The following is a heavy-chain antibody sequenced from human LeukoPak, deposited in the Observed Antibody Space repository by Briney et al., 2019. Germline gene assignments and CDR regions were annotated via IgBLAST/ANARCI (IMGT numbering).Heavy chain of an antibody. J-gene: IGHJ4*02. CDR3: ARGEIRGGFDY. CDR2: IYYSGST. D-gene: IGHD1-26*01. Sequence: PSETPSLTCTVSGDSISIYSWSWIRQPPGKGLEWIGYIYYSGSTNYNPSLKSRVTISVDTSKNQFSLKLSSVTAADTAVYYCARGEIRGGFDYWGQGTLVTVSS. V-gene: IGHV4-59*01. CDR1: GDSISIYS.